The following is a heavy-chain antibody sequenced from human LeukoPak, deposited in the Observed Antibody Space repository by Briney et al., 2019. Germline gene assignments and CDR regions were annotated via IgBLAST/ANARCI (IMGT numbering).Heavy chain of an antibody. D-gene: IGHD2-15*01. V-gene: IGHV3-21*03. J-gene: IGHJ4*02. CDR1: GFTHSSYS. CDR3: ARESTGYCSGGSGYGLAY. CDR2: ISSSSSYI. Sequence: PGGSLRHSCAASGFTHSSYSMHWVRPAPGKGVEWVSSISSSSSYIYYADSVKGRLTISRDNAKNSLYLQMNSLRAEDTAVYYCARESTGYCSGGSGYGLAYWGQGTLVTVSS.